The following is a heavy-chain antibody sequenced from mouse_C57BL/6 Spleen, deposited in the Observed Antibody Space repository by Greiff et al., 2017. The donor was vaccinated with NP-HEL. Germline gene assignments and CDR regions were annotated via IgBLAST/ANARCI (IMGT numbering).Heavy chain of an antibody. Sequence: QVQLKQPGAELVKPGASVKMSCKASGYTFTSYWITWVKQRPGQGLEWIGDIYPGSGSTNYNEKFKSKATLTVDTSSSTAYLQLSSLTSEDSAVYYCAREVYYSNYFYYFDYWGQGTTLTVSS. CDR2: IYPGSGST. CDR1: GYTFTSYW. V-gene: IGHV1-55*01. CDR3: AREVYYSNYFYYFDY. D-gene: IGHD2-5*01. J-gene: IGHJ2*01.